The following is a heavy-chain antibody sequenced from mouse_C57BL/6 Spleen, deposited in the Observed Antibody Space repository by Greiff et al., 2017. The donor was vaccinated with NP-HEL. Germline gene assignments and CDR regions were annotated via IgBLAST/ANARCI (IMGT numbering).Heavy chain of an antibody. CDR1: GFTFSDYY. CDR3: ARQTGTGYFDY. CDR2: ISNGGGST. D-gene: IGHD4-1*01. Sequence: EVKVEESGGGLVQPGGSLKLSCAASGFTFSDYYMYWVRQTPEKRLEWVAYISNGGGSTYYPDTVTGRFTISRDNAKNTLYLQMSRLKSEDTAMYYCARQTGTGYFDYWGQGTTLTVSS. J-gene: IGHJ2*01. V-gene: IGHV5-12*01.